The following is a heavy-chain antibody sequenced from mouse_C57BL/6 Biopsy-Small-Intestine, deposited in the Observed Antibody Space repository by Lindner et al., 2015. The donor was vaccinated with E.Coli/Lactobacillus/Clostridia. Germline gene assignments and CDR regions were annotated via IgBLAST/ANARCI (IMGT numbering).Heavy chain of an antibody. J-gene: IGHJ3*01. D-gene: IGHD3-1*01. CDR3: ARSGAY. CDR2: IYPGDGDT. V-gene: IGHV1-82*01. CDR1: GYAFSSSW. Sequence: VQLQESGPELVKPGASVKISCKASGYAFSSSWMNWVKQRPGKGLEWIGRIYPGDGDTNYNGKFKGKATLTADKSSSTAYMQLSSLTSEDSAVYFCARSGAYWGQGTLVTVSA.